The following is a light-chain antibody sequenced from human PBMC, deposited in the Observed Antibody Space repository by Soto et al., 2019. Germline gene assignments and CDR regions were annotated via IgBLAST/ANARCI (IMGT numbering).Light chain of an antibody. CDR1: HSVSSN. Sequence: IEITQSPATLAVSTVERAPISCMASHSVSSNLAWYQQKPGQAPRLLIYGASTRATGIPARFSGSGSGTEFTLTFGSLQSEDFAVYYCQQYKNWPQTFGQGTEVDIK. J-gene: IGKJ1*01. CDR3: QQYKNWPQT. V-gene: IGKV3-15*01. CDR2: GAS.